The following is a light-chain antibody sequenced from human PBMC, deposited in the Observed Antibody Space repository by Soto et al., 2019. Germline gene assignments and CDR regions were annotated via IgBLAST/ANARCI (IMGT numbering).Light chain of an antibody. CDR2: DND. V-gene: IGLV1-51*01. CDR1: SKNIGDNH. Sequence: QSVLTQPPSVSAAPGQRVTVSCSGTSKNIGDNHVSWYQHVPGMAPKLVVYDNDRRPSELPGRFSGSKSGTSTTLVITGLQTGDEADYYCGTWDDSLVSYVLGNGTKVT. CDR3: GTWDDSLVSYV. J-gene: IGLJ1*01.